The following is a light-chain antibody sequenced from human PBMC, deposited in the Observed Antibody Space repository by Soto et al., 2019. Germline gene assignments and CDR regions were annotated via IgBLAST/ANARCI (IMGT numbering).Light chain of an antibody. CDR1: QSVSSSY. V-gene: IGKV3-20*01. Sequence: EIVLTQSPGTLSLSPGERATLSCRASQSVSSSYLAWYKQKPGQAPRLLIYGASSRATGIPDRFSGSGSGTDFTLIISTLEPEDFAVYCCQQYGSSTWTFGQGTKVEIK. CDR3: QQYGSSTWT. CDR2: GAS. J-gene: IGKJ1*01.